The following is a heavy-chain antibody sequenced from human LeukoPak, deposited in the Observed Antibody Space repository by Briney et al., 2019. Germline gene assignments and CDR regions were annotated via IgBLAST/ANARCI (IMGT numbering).Heavy chain of an antibody. CDR1: GFTFSDYY. V-gene: IGHV3-11*04. Sequence: GGSLRLSCAASGFTFSDYYMNWIRKAPGKGLEWVSYISSSGSIIYYADSMKGRFTTSRDNAKNSLYLQMNSLRAEDTAVYYCARVGRGTPLFFDYWGQGTLVTVSS. D-gene: IGHD1-14*01. CDR3: ARVGRGTPLFFDY. J-gene: IGHJ4*02. CDR2: ISSSGSII.